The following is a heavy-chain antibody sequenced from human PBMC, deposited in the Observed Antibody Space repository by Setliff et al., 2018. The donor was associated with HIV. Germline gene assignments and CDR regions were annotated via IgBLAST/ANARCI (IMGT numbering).Heavy chain of an antibody. CDR1: GYTFTRYG. J-gene: IGHJ4*02. Sequence: AAVKVSCKASGYTFTRYGISWVRQAPGQGLEWMGWISTNNDNTNYAQKLQGRVIMTTATSTSTAYMERRSLRSDDTVVYYWARHVSTWYYDTSCPHFDYWGQGTPVTVSS. D-gene: IGHD3-16*01. CDR3: ARHVSTWYYDTSCPHFDY. V-gene: IGHV1-18*01. CDR2: ISTNNDNT.